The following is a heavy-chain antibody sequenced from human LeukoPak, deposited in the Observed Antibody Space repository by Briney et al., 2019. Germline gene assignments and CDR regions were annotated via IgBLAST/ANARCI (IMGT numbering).Heavy chain of an antibody. V-gene: IGHV1-2*02. J-gene: IGHJ4*02. D-gene: IGHD6-13*01. CDR2: INPNSGGT. Sequence: ASVKVSCKASGYTFTGYYMHWVRQAPGQGLEWMGWINPNSGGTNYAQKFQGRVTMTRDTSISTAYMELSRLRSDDTAVYYCASAQGYSSSWPHDYWGQGTLVTVSS. CDR3: ASAQGYSSSWPHDY. CDR1: GYTFTGYY.